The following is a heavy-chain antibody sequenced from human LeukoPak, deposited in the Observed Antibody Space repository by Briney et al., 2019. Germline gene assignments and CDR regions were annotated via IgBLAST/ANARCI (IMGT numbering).Heavy chain of an antibody. D-gene: IGHD3-22*01. CDR1: VFTLTTYW. CDR3: ARAPSEMGGYYPEYFRH. CDR2: IKSDGST. V-gene: IGHV3-74*01. Sequence: GSLRLSCAPSVFTLTTYWVHSVRQAPGTRGGWVSRIKSDGSTNYADSVKGRFTISRDNAKNTVSLQMNSLRPEDTGVYYCARAPSEMGGYYPEYFRHWGQGTLVTVSS. J-gene: IGHJ1*01.